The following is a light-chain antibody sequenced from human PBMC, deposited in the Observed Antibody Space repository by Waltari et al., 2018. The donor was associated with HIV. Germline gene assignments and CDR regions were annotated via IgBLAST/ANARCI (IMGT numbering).Light chain of an antibody. CDR2: DVR. V-gene: IGLV2-11*01. CDR1: SSDVGGYNY. CDR3: CSYAGSYTLV. Sequence: QSALTQPRSVSGSPGPSVTISCTGTSSDVGGYNYVYWYQHPPGRAPKLMISDVRKRPSGVPDRFSGSKSGNTASLTISGLQAEDEADYYCCSYAGSYTLVFGGGTKLTVL. J-gene: IGLJ3*02.